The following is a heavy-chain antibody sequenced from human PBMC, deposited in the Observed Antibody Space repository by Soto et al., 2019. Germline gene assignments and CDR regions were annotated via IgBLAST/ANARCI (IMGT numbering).Heavy chain of an antibody. CDR2: INAGNGNT. D-gene: IGHD1-26*01. V-gene: IGHV1-3*05. Sequence: QVQLVQSGAEEKKPGASVKVSCKAPGYTFTSYAMHSVRQAPGQRLEWMGWINAGNGNTKYSQQFKGRVTSTRDSSASTADTGLRSLRSEDTAVYYCASSGSYWGIDYWGQGALVTVSS. CDR1: GYTFTSYA. J-gene: IGHJ4*02. CDR3: ASSGSYWGIDY.